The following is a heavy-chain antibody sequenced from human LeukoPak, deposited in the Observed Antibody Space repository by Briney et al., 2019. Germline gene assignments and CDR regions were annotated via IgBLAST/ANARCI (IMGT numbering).Heavy chain of an antibody. V-gene: IGHV3-53*01. CDR1: GFTVSSNY. CDR3: ARVNYDILTGYYFDY. Sequence: GGSLRLSCAASGFTVSSNYMSWVRQAPGKGLEWVSVIYSGGSTYYADSVKGRFTISRDNSKNTLYLQMNSLRAEDTAVYYCARVNYDILTGYYFDYWGQGTLVTVSS. J-gene: IGHJ4*02. D-gene: IGHD3-9*01. CDR2: IYSGGST.